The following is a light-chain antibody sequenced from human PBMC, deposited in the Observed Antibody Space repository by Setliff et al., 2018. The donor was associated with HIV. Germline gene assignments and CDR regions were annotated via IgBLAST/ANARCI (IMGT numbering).Light chain of an antibody. CDR3: QQYYSAAPLT. Sequence: DIVMTQSPDSLAVSLGERATIKCKSSQSVLYNSNNKNYLAWYQQKPGQPPKLLIYWASNRESGVPDRFSGSGSGTDFTLTISSLQAEDVAVYYCQQYYSAAPLTFGQGTKVDIK. J-gene: IGKJ1*01. V-gene: IGKV4-1*01. CDR1: QSVLYNSNNKNY. CDR2: WAS.